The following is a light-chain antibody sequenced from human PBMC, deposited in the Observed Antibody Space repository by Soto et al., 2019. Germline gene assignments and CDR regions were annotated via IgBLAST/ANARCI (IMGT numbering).Light chain of an antibody. CDR2: GAA. CDR3: QQYDSSPKT. V-gene: IGKV3D-7*01. CDR1: QSVGSSN. Sequence: EIVMTQSPATLSLSPWERATLSCRASQSVGSSNLSWYQQKPGQAPRLLIYGAASRATTVPARFSGGGSGTEFTLTISRLEPEDFAVYYCQQYDSSPKTFGQGTKVDIK. J-gene: IGKJ1*01.